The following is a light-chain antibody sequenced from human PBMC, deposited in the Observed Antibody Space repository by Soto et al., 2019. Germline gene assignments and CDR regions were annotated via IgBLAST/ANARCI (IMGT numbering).Light chain of an antibody. V-gene: IGKV3-11*01. Sequence: EVALTQSPAILSLSPGERATLSCRASQSVSVNFAWYQHKPGQAPRPPIYCASDRAPGIPARFSGSGSGTDFTLTISSLEPEDFAVYYRQEHNRWPRGTFGAGTKVEIK. CDR1: QSVSVN. J-gene: IGKJ4*01. CDR3: QEHNRWPRGT. CDR2: CAS.